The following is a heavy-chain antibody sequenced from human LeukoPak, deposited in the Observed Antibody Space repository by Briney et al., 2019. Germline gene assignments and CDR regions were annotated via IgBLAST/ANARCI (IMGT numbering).Heavy chain of an antibody. V-gene: IGHV1-8*01. CDR2: MNPNSGNT. J-gene: IGHJ4*02. Sequence: ASVKVSCKASGYTFTSYDINWVGRATGQGLEWRGWMNPNSGNTGYAQKFQGRVTMTRNTSISTAYMELSSLRSEDTAVYYCARGPISRGRWLQRRLDYWGQGTLAPVSS. CDR1: GYTFTSYD. CDR3: ARGPISRGRWLQRRLDY. D-gene: IGHD5-24*01.